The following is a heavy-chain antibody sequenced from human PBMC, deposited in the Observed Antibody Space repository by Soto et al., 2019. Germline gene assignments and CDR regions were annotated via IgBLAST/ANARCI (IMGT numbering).Heavy chain of an antibody. V-gene: IGHV3-74*01. CDR2: INSDGSST. D-gene: IGHD2-15*01. CDR1: GFTFSSYW. CDR3: ARGGGYCSGGSCYPRY. J-gene: IGHJ4*02. Sequence: GGSLRLSCAASGFTFSSYWMHWVRQAPGKGLVWVSRINSDGSSTSYADSVKGRFTISRDNAKNTLYLQMNSLRAEDTAVYYCARGGGYCSGGSCYPRYWGQGTLVTVSS.